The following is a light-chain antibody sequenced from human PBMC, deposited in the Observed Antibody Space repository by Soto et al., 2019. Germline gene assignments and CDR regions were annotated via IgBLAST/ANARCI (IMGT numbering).Light chain of an antibody. CDR2: EVN. Sequence: QSALTQPPSASGSPGQSVTISCTGTSSDVGGYNYVSWYQQHPGKAPKLMIYEVNKRPSAVPDRFSGSKSGNTASLTVSGLQAEDEADYYCSSYAGSNNLYVFGTGTKVTVL. CDR3: SSYAGSNNLYV. J-gene: IGLJ1*01. CDR1: SSDVGGYNY. V-gene: IGLV2-8*01.